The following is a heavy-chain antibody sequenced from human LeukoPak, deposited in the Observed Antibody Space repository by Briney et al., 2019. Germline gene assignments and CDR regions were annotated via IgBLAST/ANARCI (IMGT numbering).Heavy chain of an antibody. V-gene: IGHV4-39*07. CDR2: IYYSGST. D-gene: IGHD4-17*01. CDR1: GGSISSSSYY. J-gene: IGHJ4*02. CDR3: ARDREDYGVSFDY. Sequence: SETLSLTCTVSGGSISSSSYYWDWIRQPPGKGLEWIGSIYYSGSTYYNPSLKSRVTISVDTSKNQFSLKLSSVTAADTAVYYCARDREDYGVSFDYWGQGTLVTVSS.